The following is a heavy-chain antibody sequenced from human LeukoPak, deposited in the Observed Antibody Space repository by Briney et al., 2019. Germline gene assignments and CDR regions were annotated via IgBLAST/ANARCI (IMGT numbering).Heavy chain of an antibody. CDR1: GFTVSSNY. V-gene: IGHV3-53*01. D-gene: IGHD3-22*01. CDR3: ARGLYYYDSSGYYNYYFDY. CDR2: IYSGGST. Sequence: GGSLRLSCAASGFTVSSNYTSWVRQARAKGLEGVSVIYSGGSTYYADSVTGRFTISRDNSKNTLYLQMNSLRAEDTAVYYCARGLYYYDSSGYYNYYFDYWGQGTLVTVSS. J-gene: IGHJ4*02.